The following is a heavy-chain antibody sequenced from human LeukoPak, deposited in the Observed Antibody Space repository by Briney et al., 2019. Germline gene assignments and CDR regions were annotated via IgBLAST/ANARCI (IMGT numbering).Heavy chain of an antibody. V-gene: IGHV4-39*07. D-gene: IGHD1-26*01. J-gene: IGHJ3*02. Sequence: PSETLSLTCTVSGGSISSSSYYWGWIRQPPGKGLEWIGSIYYSGSTYYNPSLKSRVTISVDTSKNQFSLKLSSVTAADTAVYYCARRLGELGAFDIWGQGTMVTVSS. CDR2: IYYSGST. CDR3: ARRLGELGAFDI. CDR1: GGSISSSSYY.